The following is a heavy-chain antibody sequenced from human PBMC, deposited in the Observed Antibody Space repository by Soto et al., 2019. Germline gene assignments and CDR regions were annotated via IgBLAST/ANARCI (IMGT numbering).Heavy chain of an antibody. J-gene: IGHJ6*02. V-gene: IGHV4-4*02. CDR1: GGSISSSNW. CDR3: ASGLITDADGMDV. D-gene: IGHD3-16*01. Sequence: QVQLQESGPGLVKPSGTLSLTCAVSGGSISSSNWWSWVRQPPRKGLEWIGEIYHSGSTNYNPSRKSRVTISVDESKNQFSLELSSVTAADTAVYYCASGLITDADGMDVWGQGTTVTFSS. CDR2: IYHSGST.